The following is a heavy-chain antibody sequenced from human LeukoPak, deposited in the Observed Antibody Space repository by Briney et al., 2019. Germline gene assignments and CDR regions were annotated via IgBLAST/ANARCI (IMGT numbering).Heavy chain of an antibody. Sequence: GGSLRLSCAASGFTFGSYGMHWVRQAPGKGLEWVAVISFDERNIFYGDSVKGRFTISRDNSKNTLYLQMHSLRPEDTSVYYCAKDSGYANAFDIWGQGTMVTVSP. CDR1: GFTFGSYG. CDR2: ISFDERNI. CDR3: AKDSGYANAFDI. J-gene: IGHJ3*02. D-gene: IGHD5-12*01. V-gene: IGHV3-30*18.